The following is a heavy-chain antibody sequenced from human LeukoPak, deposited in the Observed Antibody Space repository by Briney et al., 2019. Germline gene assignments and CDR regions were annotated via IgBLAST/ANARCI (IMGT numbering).Heavy chain of an antibody. CDR1: GFTFRSYA. V-gene: IGHV3-30-3*01. D-gene: IGHD6-13*01. J-gene: IGHJ3*02. CDR2: IRNDGSNK. Sequence: GGSLRLSCAASGFTFRSYAMHWVRQAPGKGLAWVGAIRNDGSNKYYADSVKGRFTMSRDNSKDTLYLEMGSLRAEDTAVYYCGRDPLPGIAAAYAFDIWGQGTMVTVSS. CDR3: GRDPLPGIAAAYAFDI.